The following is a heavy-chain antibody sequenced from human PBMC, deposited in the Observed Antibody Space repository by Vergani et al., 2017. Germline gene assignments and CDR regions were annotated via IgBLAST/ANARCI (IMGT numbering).Heavy chain of an antibody. CDR2: IYSSGST. CDR1: GGSISSSSYY. D-gene: IGHD6-13*01. CDR3: ARAPIIAAAGSGDAFDI. J-gene: IGHJ3*02. Sequence: QLQLQESGPGLVKPSETLSLTCTVSGGSISSSSYYWGWIRQPPGKGLEWIGSIYSSGSTYYNPSLKRRVTISVDTSKNQCSLKLSPVTAADTAVYYCARAPIIAAAGSGDAFDIWGQGTMVTVSS. V-gene: IGHV4-39*07.